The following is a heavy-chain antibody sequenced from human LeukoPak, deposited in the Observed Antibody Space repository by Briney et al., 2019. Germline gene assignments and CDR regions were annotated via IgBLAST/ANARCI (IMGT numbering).Heavy chain of an antibody. V-gene: IGHV4-59*08. J-gene: IGHJ5*02. Sequence: SETLSLTCTVSGGSISSYYWSWIRQPPGRGLEWIGYINYSGSTNYNPSLKSRVTISVDTSKNQFSLKLSSVTAADTAVYYCARLAIRPYNWFDPWGQGTLVTVSS. CDR3: ARLAIRPYNWFDP. D-gene: IGHD2-2*02. CDR2: INYSGST. CDR1: GGSISSYY.